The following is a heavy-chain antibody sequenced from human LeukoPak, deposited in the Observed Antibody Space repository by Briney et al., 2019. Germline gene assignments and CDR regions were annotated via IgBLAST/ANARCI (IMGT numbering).Heavy chain of an antibody. CDR1: GGSINSYY. J-gene: IGHJ4*02. CDR2: IYYSGST. V-gene: IGHV4-59*01. CDR3: AREIGRYCSGGSCYSSDY. D-gene: IGHD2-15*01. Sequence: KPSETLSLTCTVSGGSINSYYWSWIRQPPGKGLEWIGYIYYSGSTNYNPSLKSRVTISVDTSKSHFSLKLSAVTAADTAVYYCAREIGRYCSGGSCYSSDYWGQGTLVTVSS.